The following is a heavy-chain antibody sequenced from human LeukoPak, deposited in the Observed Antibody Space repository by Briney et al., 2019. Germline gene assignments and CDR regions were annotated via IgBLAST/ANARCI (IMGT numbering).Heavy chain of an antibody. CDR1: GFTFSSYG. Sequence: GGTLRLSCAASGFTFSSYGMSWVRQAPGKGLEWVSAISGSGSSTYYADSVKGRFTISRDNAKNTLYLQMNSLRAEDTAVYYCARVGASVGAIDYWGQGTLVTVSS. D-gene: IGHD1-26*01. CDR2: ISGSGSST. J-gene: IGHJ4*02. V-gene: IGHV3-23*01. CDR3: ARVGASVGAIDY.